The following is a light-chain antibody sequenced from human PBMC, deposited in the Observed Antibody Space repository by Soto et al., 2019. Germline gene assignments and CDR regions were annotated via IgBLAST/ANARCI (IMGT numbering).Light chain of an antibody. CDR2: GAS. CDR1: QSVSSSY. J-gene: IGKJ5*01. CDR3: QQYGSSST. V-gene: IGKV3-20*01. Sequence: EIVLTQSPGTLSLSPGERATLSCRASQSVSSSYLAWYQQKPGQAPRLLIYGASSRPTGIPDRSSGSGSGTDFTLTISRLEPEDFAVYYCQQYGSSSTFGQGTRLEIK.